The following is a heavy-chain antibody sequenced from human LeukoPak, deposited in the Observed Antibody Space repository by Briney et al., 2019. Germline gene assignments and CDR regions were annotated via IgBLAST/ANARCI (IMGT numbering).Heavy chain of an antibody. D-gene: IGHD5-12*01. Sequence: SVKVSCKASGGTFSSYAISWVRQAPGQGLEWMGGIIPIFGTANYAQKFQGRVTIAADKSTSTAYMELSSLRSEDTAVYYCARRIRGYSGYDYNNWFDPWGQGTLVTVSS. J-gene: IGHJ5*02. CDR1: GGTFSSYA. CDR2: IIPIFGTA. V-gene: IGHV1-69*06. CDR3: ARRIRGYSGYDYNNWFDP.